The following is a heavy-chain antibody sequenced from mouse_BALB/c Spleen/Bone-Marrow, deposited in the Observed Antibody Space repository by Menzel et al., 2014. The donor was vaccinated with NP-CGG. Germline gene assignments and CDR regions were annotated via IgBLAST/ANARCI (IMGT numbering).Heavy chain of an antibody. V-gene: IGHV5-9-2*01. D-gene: IGHD2-4*01. J-gene: IGHJ3*01. CDR1: GFTFNSYG. Sequence: EVMLVESGGGLVKSGGSLKLSCAAPGFTFNSYGMSWVRQTPEKRLEWVATISGGGSYTFHPDSVKGRFTISRDNAKNNLYLQLSSLRSEDTALYYCARHAYYDQTEVSFVYWGQGTLVTVSA. CDR3: ARHAYYDQTEVSFVY. CDR2: ISGGGSYT.